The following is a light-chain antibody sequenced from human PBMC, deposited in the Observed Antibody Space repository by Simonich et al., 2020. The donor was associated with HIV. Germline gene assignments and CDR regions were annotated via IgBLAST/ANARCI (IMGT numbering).Light chain of an antibody. Sequence: DIQMTQSPSSLSASVGDRVTITCRASQSISSYLNWYQQKPGKAPKLLIYAASSLQSGVPSRFSGSGSGIDFTHTISSLQPEDFATYYCQQSYSTPYTFGQGTKLEIK. CDR1: QSISSY. CDR3: QQSYSTPYT. J-gene: IGKJ2*01. V-gene: IGKV1-39*01. CDR2: AAS.